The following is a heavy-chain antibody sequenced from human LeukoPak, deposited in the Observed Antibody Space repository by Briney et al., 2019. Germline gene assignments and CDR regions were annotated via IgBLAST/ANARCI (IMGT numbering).Heavy chain of an antibody. Sequence: ASVKVSCKASGYTFTSYYMHWVRQAPGQGLEWMGIINPSGGSTSYAQKFQGRVTMTRDTSTSTAYMELSSLRSEDTAVYYCARAGPITIFGVVINNWFDPWGQGTLVTVSS. D-gene: IGHD3-3*01. J-gene: IGHJ5*02. CDR1: GYTFTSYY. CDR2: INPSGGST. V-gene: IGHV1-46*01. CDR3: ARAGPITIFGVVINNWFDP.